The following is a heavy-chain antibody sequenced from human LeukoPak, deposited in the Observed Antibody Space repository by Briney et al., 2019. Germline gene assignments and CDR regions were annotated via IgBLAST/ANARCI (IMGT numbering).Heavy chain of an antibody. CDR3: ARAYDYVWGSYRFDY. CDR2: IYYSGST. D-gene: IGHD3-16*02. CDR1: GGSISSYY. J-gene: IGHJ4*02. V-gene: IGHV4-59*01. Sequence: PSETLSLTCTVSGGSISSYYWSWIRQPPWKGLEWIGYIYYSGSTNYNPSLKSRVTISVDTSKNQFSLKLSSVTAADTAVYYCARAYDYVWGSYRFDYWGQGTLVTVSS.